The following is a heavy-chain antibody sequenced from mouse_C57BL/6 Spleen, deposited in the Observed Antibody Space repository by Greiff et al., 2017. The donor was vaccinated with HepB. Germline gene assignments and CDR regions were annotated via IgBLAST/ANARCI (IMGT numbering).Heavy chain of an antibody. CDR2: IDPSDSET. V-gene: IGHV1-52*01. Sequence: QVQLQQPGAELVRPGSSVKLSCKASGYTFTSYWMHWVKQRPIQGLEWIGNIDPSDSETHYNQKFKDKATLTVDKSSSTAYMQLSSLTSEDSAVYYCASVYYGSSYGYFDYWGQGTTLTVSS. J-gene: IGHJ2*01. CDR1: GYTFTSYW. CDR3: ASVYYGSSYGYFDY. D-gene: IGHD1-1*01.